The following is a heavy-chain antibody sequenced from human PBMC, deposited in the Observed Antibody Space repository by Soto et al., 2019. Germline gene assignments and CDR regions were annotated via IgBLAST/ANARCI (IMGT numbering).Heavy chain of an antibody. CDR2: IYYSGST. CDR3: ARNDYYDSSGYFDY. Sequence: SETLSLTCTVSGDSISSYYWSWIRQPPGKGLEWIGYIYYSGSTNYNPSLKSRVTISVDTPKNQFSLKLSSVTAADTAVYYCARNDYYDSSGYFDYWGQGTLVTVS. V-gene: IGHV4-59*01. D-gene: IGHD3-22*01. CDR1: GDSISSYY. J-gene: IGHJ4*02.